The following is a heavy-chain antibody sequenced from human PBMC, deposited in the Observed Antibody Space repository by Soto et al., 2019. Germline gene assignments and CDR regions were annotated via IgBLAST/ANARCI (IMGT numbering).Heavy chain of an antibody. D-gene: IGHD2-2*02. J-gene: IGHJ6*02. CDR3: AKALAVVPAAISQYYYYYGMDV. V-gene: IGHV3-23*01. Sequence: PGGSLRLSCAASGFTFSSYAMSWVRQAPGKGLEWVSAISGSGGSTYYADSVKGRFTISRDNSKNTLYLQMNSLGAEDTAVYYCAKALAVVPAAISQYYYYYGMDVWGQGTTVTVSS. CDR1: GFTFSSYA. CDR2: ISGSGGST.